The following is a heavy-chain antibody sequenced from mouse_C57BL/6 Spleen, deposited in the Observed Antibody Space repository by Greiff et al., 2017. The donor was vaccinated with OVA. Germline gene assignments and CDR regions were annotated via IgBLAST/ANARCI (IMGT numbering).Heavy chain of an antibody. J-gene: IGHJ4*01. CDR1: GYTFTDYN. V-gene: IGHV1-22*01. CDR2: INPNNGGT. CDR3: ARPAYYSNYYAMDY. D-gene: IGHD2-5*01. Sequence: EVKLVESGPELVKPGASVKMSCKASGYTFTDYNMHWVKQSHGKSLEWIGYINPNNGGTSYNQKFKGKATLTVNKSSSTAYMELRSLTSEDSAVYYCARPAYYSNYYAMDYWGQGTSVTVSS.